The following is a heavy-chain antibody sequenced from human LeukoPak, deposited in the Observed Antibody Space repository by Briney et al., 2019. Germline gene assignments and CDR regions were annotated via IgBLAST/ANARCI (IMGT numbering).Heavy chain of an antibody. CDR1: GYTFTSYA. CDR3: ARNRVAGTALDGFQH. Sequence: ASVKVSCKASGYTFTSYAMHWVRQAPGQRLEWMGWINAGNGNTKYSQKFQGRVTITRDTSASTAYMELSSLRSEDTAVYYCARNRVAGTALDGFQHWGQGTLVTVSS. CDR2: INAGNGNT. V-gene: IGHV1-3*01. D-gene: IGHD6-19*01. J-gene: IGHJ1*01.